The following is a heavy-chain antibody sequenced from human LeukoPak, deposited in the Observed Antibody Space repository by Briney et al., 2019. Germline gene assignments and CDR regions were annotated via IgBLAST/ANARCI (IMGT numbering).Heavy chain of an antibody. J-gene: IGHJ5*02. Sequence: SETLSLTCTVSGGSIGTYYWSWIRQPAGKGLEWIGRIYTSGSTKYNPSLKSRVTMSVDTSKNQFSLNLNSVTAADTAVYYCVRTVATNWFDPWGQGTLVTVSS. CDR1: GGSIGTYY. CDR2: IYTSGST. CDR3: VRTVATNWFDP. V-gene: IGHV4-4*07.